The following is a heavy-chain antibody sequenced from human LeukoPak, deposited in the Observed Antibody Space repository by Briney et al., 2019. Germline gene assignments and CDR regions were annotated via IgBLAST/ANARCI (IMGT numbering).Heavy chain of an antibody. J-gene: IGHJ2*01. D-gene: IGHD3-22*01. Sequence: SSETLSLTCTVSGGSISSSSYYWGWIRQPPGKGLEWIGSIYYTRSTYYNPSLKSRVTISVDTSKNQFSLKLTSVTAADTAVHYCARGVTMIVVVIHDWYFDLWGRGTLVTVSS. CDR1: GGSISSSSYY. V-gene: IGHV4-39*01. CDR3: ARGVTMIVVVIHDWYFDL. CDR2: IYYTRST.